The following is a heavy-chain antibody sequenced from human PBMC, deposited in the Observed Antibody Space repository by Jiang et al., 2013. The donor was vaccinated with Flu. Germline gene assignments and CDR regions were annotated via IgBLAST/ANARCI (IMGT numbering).Heavy chain of an antibody. V-gene: IGHV4-59*08. Sequence: GLVKPSETLSLTCSVSGGSIGTYYWSWIRLPPGKGLEWIGYGHYSGVTGYNPSLKSRVTISVDPSKNQLSLRLTSVTAADTAVYYCARAGYTYSDYWGQGTLVTVSS. J-gene: IGHJ4*02. CDR2: GHYSGVT. CDR1: GGSIGTYY. CDR3: ARAGYTYSDY. D-gene: IGHD2-15*01.